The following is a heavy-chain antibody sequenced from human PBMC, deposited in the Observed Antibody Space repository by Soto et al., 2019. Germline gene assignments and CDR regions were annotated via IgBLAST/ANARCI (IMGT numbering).Heavy chain of an antibody. D-gene: IGHD3-10*01. J-gene: IGHJ6*02. V-gene: IGHV3-21*01. CDR1: GFTFSNYS. CDR3: AGALGGSVCYYYYGMDV. CDR2: ISSSSSYI. Sequence: GGSLRLSCAASGFTFSNYSMNWVRQAPGRGLEWVSSISSSSSYIYYADSVKGRFIISRDNAKNSLYLQMNSLRVDDTVVYCCAGALGGSVCYYYYGMDVWGQGTTVTVSS.